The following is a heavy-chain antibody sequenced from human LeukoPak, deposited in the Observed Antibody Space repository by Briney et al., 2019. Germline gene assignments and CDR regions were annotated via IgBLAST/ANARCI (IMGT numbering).Heavy chain of an antibody. CDR2: IYPGDSDT. CDR1: GYSFSNYW. D-gene: IGHD1-26*01. Sequence: GESLKISCKGSGYSFSNYWIGWVRQMPGKGLEWMGIIYPGDSDTKYSPSFQGQVTISTDNSINTAHLHWNSLKASDTAMYYCARDQAGAQDFDYWGQGTLVTVSS. J-gene: IGHJ4*02. CDR3: ARDQAGAQDFDY. V-gene: IGHV5-51*01.